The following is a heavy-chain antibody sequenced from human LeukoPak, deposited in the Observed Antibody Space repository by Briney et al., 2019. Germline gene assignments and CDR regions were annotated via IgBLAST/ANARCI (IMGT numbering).Heavy chain of an antibody. Sequence: PSETLSLTCTVSGGSISSYYWSWIRQPAGKGLEWIGRIYTSGSTNYNPSLKSQVTMSVDTSKNQFSLKLSSVTAADTAVYYCARDWPSGYYYGVSDYWGQGTLVTVSS. J-gene: IGHJ4*02. CDR3: ARDWPSGYYYGVSDY. V-gene: IGHV4-4*07. D-gene: IGHD3-22*01. CDR2: IYTSGST. CDR1: GGSISSYY.